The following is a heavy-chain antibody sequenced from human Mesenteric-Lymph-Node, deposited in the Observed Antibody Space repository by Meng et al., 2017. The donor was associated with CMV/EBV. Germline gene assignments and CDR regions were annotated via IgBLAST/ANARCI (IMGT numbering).Heavy chain of an antibody. V-gene: IGHV3-23*01. J-gene: IGHJ5*02. D-gene: IGHD2-21*01. CDR1: GFTFSSYA. Sequence: GGSLRLSCAASGFTFSSYAMSWVRQAPGKGLEWVSAISGSGGSTFYADSVKGRFTSSRDNSKNTLYLQMNSLRAEDTAVYYCAKDPIAVFDWFDPWGQGTLVTVSS. CDR3: AKDPIAVFDWFDP. CDR2: ISGSGGST.